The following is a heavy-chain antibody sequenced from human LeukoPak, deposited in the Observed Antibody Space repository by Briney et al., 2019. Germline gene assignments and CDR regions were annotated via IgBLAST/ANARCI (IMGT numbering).Heavy chain of an antibody. CDR1: GDSISSSSYY. CDR3: SRHAWVPDFWSGGNLFDP. D-gene: IGHD3-3*01. CDR2: IYYSGST. Sequence: KPSETLSLTCTVSGDSISSSSYYWGWIRQPPGKGLEWIGSIYYSGSTYYNPSLESRVTISVDTSKNQFSLKLSSVTAADTAVYYCSRHAWVPDFWSGGNLFDPWGQGTLVTVSS. V-gene: IGHV4-39*01. J-gene: IGHJ5*02.